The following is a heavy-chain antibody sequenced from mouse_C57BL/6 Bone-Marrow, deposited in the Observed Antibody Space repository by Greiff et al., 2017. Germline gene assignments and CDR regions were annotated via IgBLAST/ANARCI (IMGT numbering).Heavy chain of an antibody. CDR2: IYPRSGNT. J-gene: IGHJ3*01. V-gene: IGHV1-81*01. Sequence: VQRVESGAELARPGASVKLSCKASGYTFTSYGISWVKQRTGQGLEWIGEIYPRSGNTYYNEKFKGKATLTADKSSSTAYMELRSLTSEDSAVYFCAFPWFAYWGQGTLVTVSA. CDR1: GYTFTSYG. CDR3: AFPWFAY.